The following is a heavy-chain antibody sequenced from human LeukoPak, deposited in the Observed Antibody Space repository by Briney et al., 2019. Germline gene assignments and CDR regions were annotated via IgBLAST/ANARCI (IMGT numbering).Heavy chain of an antibody. CDR1: GGSISSYY. J-gene: IGHJ6*02. V-gene: IGHV4-59*01. CDR2: IYYIGST. Sequence: PSETLSLTRTVSGGSISSYYWSWIRQPPGKGLEWVGYIYYIGSTNYNPPLKSRATISADTSKNQLCLRLSSVTAADTAVYYCARDRGAVAGMDYYYGMDVGGQGTTVTASS. CDR3: ARDRGAVAGMDYYYGMDV. D-gene: IGHD6-19*01.